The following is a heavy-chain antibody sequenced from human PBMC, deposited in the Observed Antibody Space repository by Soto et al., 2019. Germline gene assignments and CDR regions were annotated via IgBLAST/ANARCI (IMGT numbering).Heavy chain of an antibody. CDR3: AKEGEYYYDSSGSFPDY. D-gene: IGHD3-22*01. J-gene: IGHJ4*02. CDR1: GFTFISYG. CDR2: ISYDGSNK. V-gene: IGHV3-30*18. Sequence: GGSLRLSCAASGFTFISYGMHWVRQAPGKGLEWVAVISYDGSNKYYADSVKGRFTISRDNSKNTLYLQMNSLRAEDTAVYYCAKEGEYYYDSSGSFPDYWGQGTLVTVSS.